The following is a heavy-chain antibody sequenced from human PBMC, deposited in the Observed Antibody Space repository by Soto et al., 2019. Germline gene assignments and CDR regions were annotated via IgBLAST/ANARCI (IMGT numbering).Heavy chain of an antibody. CDR1: GFTFSSYA. CDR2: ISGSGGST. J-gene: IGHJ4*02. CDR3: AKGGEQWLVLDY. Sequence: EVQLLESGGGLVQPGGSLRLSCAASGFTFSSYAMSWVRQAPGKGLEWVSAISGSGGSTYYADSVKGRFTISRDNSKTTLYLQMNSLRAEDTAVYSCAKGGEQWLVLDYWGQGTLVTVSS. D-gene: IGHD6-19*01. V-gene: IGHV3-23*01.